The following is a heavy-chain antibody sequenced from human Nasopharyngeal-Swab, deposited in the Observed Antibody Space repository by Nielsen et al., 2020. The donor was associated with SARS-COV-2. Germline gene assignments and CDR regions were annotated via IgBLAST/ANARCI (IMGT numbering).Heavy chain of an antibody. CDR3: AREVIAEPDSDGFDI. J-gene: IGHJ3*02. CDR2: IHYTGDV. D-gene: IGHD1-14*01. CDR1: GGSIRSAGYF. V-gene: IGHV4-31*03. Sequence: SETLSLTCTVSGGSIRSAGYFWSWVRQHPGKGLEWIGYIHYTGDVYYNPSLETRATISVETSENQFSLDLSSVTAADTAVYYRAREVIAEPDSDGFDIWGQGTMVTVSS.